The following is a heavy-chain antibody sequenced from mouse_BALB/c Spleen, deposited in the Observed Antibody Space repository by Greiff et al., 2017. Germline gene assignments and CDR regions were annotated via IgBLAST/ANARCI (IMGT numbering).Heavy chain of an antibody. CDR3: FYDYDAWYFDV. V-gene: IGHV1S81*02. J-gene: IGHJ1*01. D-gene: IGHD2-4*01. CDR1: GYTFTSYW. CDR2: INPSNGRT. Sequence: QVQLQQPGADLVKPGASVKLSCKASGYTFTSYWMHWVKQRPGQGLEWIGEINPSNGRTNYNEKFKSKATLTVDKSSSTAYMQLSSLTSEDSAVYYCFYDYDAWYFDVWGAGTTVTVSS.